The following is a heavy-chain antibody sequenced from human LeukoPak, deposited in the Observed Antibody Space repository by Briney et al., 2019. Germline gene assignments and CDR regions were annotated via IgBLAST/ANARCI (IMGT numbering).Heavy chain of an antibody. CDR1: GASISSSY. V-gene: IGHV4-59*01. D-gene: IGHD3-3*01. J-gene: IGHJ6*03. CDR3: ARVNYDPLTYYYYYMDV. Sequence: PSGTLSLTCTVSGASISSSYWSWIRQPPGKRLEWIGYIYYNGSTNYNPSLKSRVTISVDTSKNQFSLKLSSVTAADTAVYYCARVNYDPLTYYYYYMDVWGKGTTVTVSS. CDR2: IYYNGST.